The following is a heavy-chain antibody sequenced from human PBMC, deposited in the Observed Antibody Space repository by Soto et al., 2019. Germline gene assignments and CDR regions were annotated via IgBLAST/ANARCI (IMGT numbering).Heavy chain of an antibody. Sequence: EVQLVESGGGLVQPGRSLRLSCAASGFTFDHYAMHWVRQAPGKGLEWVSRISWNSGSIGYADSVKGRFTISRDNAKNSLYLQMSGLRAEDTALYYCAKAVGSYGNFDYWGQGTLVTVSS. CDR1: GFTFDHYA. V-gene: IGHV3-9*01. D-gene: IGHD5-18*01. J-gene: IGHJ4*02. CDR3: AKAVGSYGNFDY. CDR2: ISWNSGSI.